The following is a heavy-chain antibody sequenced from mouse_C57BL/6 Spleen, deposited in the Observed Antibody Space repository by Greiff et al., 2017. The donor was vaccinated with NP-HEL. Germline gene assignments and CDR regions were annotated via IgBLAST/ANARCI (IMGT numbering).Heavy chain of an antibody. CDR1: VYTFPSSW. CDR3: ARDYGYYFDY. D-gene: IGHD1-1*01. Sequence: QVHVKQPGAELVRPGSSVTLSCKASVYTFPSSWMHWLQQRPIQGLEWIGNIAPSDSETPSNQKFKDKATLPVDKSSSTAYMQLSSLTSEDSAVYYCARDYGYYFDYWGQGTTLTVSS. J-gene: IGHJ2*01. CDR2: IAPSDSET. V-gene: IGHV1-52*01.